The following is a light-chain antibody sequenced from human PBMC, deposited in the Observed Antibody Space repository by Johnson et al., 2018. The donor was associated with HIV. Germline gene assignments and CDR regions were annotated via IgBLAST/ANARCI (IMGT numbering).Light chain of an antibody. CDR1: SSNIGNNY. CDR2: ENN. V-gene: IGLV1-51*02. CDR3: GTWDTSLSAGGF. J-gene: IGLJ1*01. Sequence: QSVLTQPPSVSAAPGQKVTISCSGSSSNIGNNYVSWYQQLPRTAPKLLIYENNKRPSAIPDRFSHSKSGTSATLGITGLQTGDEADYYCGTWDTSLSAGGFFGSGAKVTVL.